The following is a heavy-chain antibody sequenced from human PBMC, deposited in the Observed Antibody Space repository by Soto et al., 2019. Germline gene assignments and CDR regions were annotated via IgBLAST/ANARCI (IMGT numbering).Heavy chain of an antibody. Sequence: GGSLRLSCAASGFTFSNYAMSWVRQAPGKGLEWVSGISGSGGRTYYADSVKGRSTISRDNSKNTLHLQVNSLRAEDTAVYYCARDRLTTVTTNSFWFDPWGQGTLVTVSS. D-gene: IGHD4-4*01. J-gene: IGHJ5*02. CDR1: GFTFSNYA. V-gene: IGHV3-23*01. CDR2: ISGSGGRT. CDR3: ARDRLTTVTTNSFWFDP.